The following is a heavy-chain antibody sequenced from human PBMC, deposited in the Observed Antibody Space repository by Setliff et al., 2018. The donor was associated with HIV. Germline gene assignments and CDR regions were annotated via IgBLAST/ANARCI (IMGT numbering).Heavy chain of an antibody. J-gene: IGHJ4*02. Sequence: KVSCKASGGAFISHTFTWVRQAPGQGLEWMGRIIPILGIPNYAQNFQGRLTISADKSTRTAYLELSSLRSDDTAVYYCARDYYDSSGYIFFPGLPDYWGQGTLVTVSS. CDR3: ARDYYDSSGYIFFPGLPDY. CDR2: IIPILGIP. CDR1: GGAFISHT. D-gene: IGHD3-22*01. V-gene: IGHV1-69*04.